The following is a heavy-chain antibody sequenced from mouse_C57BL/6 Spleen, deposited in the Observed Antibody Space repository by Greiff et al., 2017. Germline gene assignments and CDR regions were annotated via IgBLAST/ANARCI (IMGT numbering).Heavy chain of an antibody. CDR3: ARYDYEVPDFDD. J-gene: IGHJ2*01. V-gene: IGHV1-64*01. CDR2: IHPTSGST. Sequence: QVQLQQPGAELVKPGASVKLSCKASGYTFTSYWMHWVKQRPGQGLEWIGMIHPTSGSTNYNEKFKSKATLPVDNSSSTAYRQLSSLTSEDSAVDYFARYDYEVPDFDDWGQGTTLTVSS. D-gene: IGHD2-4*01. CDR1: GYTFTSYW.